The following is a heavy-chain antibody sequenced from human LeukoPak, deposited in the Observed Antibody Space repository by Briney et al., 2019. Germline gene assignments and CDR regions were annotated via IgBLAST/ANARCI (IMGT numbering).Heavy chain of an antibody. J-gene: IGHJ5*02. V-gene: IGHV3-30*18. D-gene: IGHD3-10*01. Sequence: GGSLRLSCAASGFTCSNYGMHWVRQGPGKGLEWVAVISYDGSNKYCADSVKGRFTISRDTSKNTLYLQMNSLRAEDTAVYYCAKGPYGSGSNWFDPWGQGTLVTVSS. CDR2: ISYDGSNK. CDR1: GFTCSNYG. CDR3: AKGPYGSGSNWFDP.